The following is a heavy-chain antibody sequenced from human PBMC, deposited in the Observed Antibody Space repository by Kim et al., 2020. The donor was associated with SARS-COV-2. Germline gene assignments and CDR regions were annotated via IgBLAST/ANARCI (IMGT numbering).Heavy chain of an antibody. J-gene: IGHJ2*01. V-gene: IGHV3-53*01. D-gene: IGHD3-22*01. Sequence: GGSLRLSCAASGFTVSSNYMSWVRQAPGKGLEWVSVIYSGGSTYYADSVKGRFTISRDNSKNTLYLQMNSLRAEDTAVYYCARGDYDSSGYYYRYWFFDLWGRGTLVTVSS. CDR3: ARGDYDSSGYYYRYWFFDL. CDR2: IYSGGST. CDR1: GFTVSSNY.